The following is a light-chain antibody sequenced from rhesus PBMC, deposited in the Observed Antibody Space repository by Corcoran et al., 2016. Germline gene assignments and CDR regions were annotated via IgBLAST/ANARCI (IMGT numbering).Light chain of an antibody. V-gene: IGKV1S9*01. CDR1: QSLSNY. Sequence: DIQMTQSPSSLSASVGDRVTITCQASQSLSNYLNWYQQKPGKIPKLLIYRASSLQSGIPSRFSGSGSGTDFTLTISSLQPEDFATYYCQRGYSYPPTFGGGTKVELK. CDR3: QRGYSYPPT. CDR2: RAS. J-gene: IGKJ4*01.